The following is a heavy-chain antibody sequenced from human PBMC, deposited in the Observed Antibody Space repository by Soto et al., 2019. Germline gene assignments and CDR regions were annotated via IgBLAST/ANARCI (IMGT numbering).Heavy chain of an antibody. J-gene: IGHJ4*02. CDR3: ARAGGWDRAVSH. CDR2: IIPILGIA. CDR1: GGTFSSYT. Sequence: QVQLVQSGAEVKKPGSSVKVSCKASGGTFSSYTISWVRQAPGQGLEWMGRIIPILGIANYAQKFQGRVTITADKSTSTAYVELSRLRSEDTAVYYCARAGGWDRAVSHWGQGTLVTVSS. V-gene: IGHV1-69*02. D-gene: IGHD1-26*01.